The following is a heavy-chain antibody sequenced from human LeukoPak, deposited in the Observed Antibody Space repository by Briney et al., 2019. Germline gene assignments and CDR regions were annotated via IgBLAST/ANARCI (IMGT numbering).Heavy chain of an antibody. D-gene: IGHD3-3*01. CDR3: ARDSGPPKKSYYDFWSGYYSYNWFDP. V-gene: IGHV3-20*01. Sequence: GGSLRLSCAASGFTFSSYAMSWVRQAPGKGLEWVSAISGSGGSTGYADSVKGRFTISRDNAKNSLYLQMNSLRAEDTALYHCARDSGPPKKSYYDFWSGYYSYNWFDPWGQGTLVTVSS. CDR2: ISGSGGST. J-gene: IGHJ5*02. CDR1: GFTFSSYA.